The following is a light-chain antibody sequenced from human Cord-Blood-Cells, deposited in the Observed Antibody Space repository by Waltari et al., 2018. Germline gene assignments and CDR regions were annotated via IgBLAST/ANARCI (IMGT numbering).Light chain of an antibody. CDR1: AFPKKY. J-gene: IGLJ1*01. V-gene: IGLV3-10*01. CDR3: YSTDSSGNHKV. CDR2: EDS. Sequence: SYELTPPPSVSVSPGQTARITCSGHAFPKKYAYWYQQKSGQAPVLVIYEDSKRPSGIPERFSGSSSGTMATLTISGAQVEDEADYYCYSTDSSGNHKVFGTGTKVTVL.